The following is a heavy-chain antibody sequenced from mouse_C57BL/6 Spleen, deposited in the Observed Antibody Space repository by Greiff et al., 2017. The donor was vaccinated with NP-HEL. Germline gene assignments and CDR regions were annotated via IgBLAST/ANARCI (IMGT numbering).Heavy chain of an antibody. CDR3: ATRWGY. D-gene: IGHD1-1*02. J-gene: IGHJ2*01. CDR2: IDPSDSYT. V-gene: IGHV1-59*01. CDR1: GYTFTSYW. Sequence: QVQLKQPGAELVRPGTSVKLSCKASGYTFTSYWMHWVKQRPGQGLEWIGVIDPSDSYTNYNQKFKGKATLTVDTSSSTAYMQLSSLTSEDSAVYYCATRWGYWGQGTTLTVSS.